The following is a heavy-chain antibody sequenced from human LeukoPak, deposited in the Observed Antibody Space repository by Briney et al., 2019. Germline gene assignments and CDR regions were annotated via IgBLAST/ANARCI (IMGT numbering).Heavy chain of an antibody. J-gene: IGHJ4*02. D-gene: IGHD2-2*01. CDR2: ISPSGGST. CDR1: GYTFTSHY. CDR3: AREGPYCSSTSCYGGFDY. V-gene: IGHV1-46*01. Sequence: ASVKVSCKASGYTFTSHYIHWVRQAPGQGLEWMGIISPSGGSTNYAQKFQGRVTVTRDTSTSTVYMELSSLRSEDTAVYYCAREGPYCSSTSCYGGFDYWGQGTLVTVSS.